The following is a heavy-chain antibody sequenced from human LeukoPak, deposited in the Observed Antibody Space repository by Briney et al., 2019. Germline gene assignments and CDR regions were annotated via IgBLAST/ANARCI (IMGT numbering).Heavy chain of an antibody. J-gene: IGHJ4*02. CDR1: GFTFSSYE. V-gene: IGHV3-48*03. CDR2: ISSSGSTI. Sequence: PGGSLRLSRAASGFTFSSYEMNWVRQAPGKGLEWVSYISSSGSTIYYADSVKGRLTISRDNAKNSLYLQLNSLRAEDTAVYYCARDPRGSAAPGTCYFDYWGQGTLVTVSS. D-gene: IGHD6-13*01. CDR3: ARDPRGSAAPGTCYFDY.